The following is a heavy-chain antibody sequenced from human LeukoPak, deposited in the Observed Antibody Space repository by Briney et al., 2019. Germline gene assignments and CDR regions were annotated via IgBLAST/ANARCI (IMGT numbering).Heavy chain of an antibody. CDR1: GFTFTDYY. V-gene: IGHV3-11*05. Sequence: GGSLRLSWAASGFTFTDYYMTWIRQAPGKGLEWVSYISSGSNYINYADSVKGRFTISRDNAKNSLYLQMNSLRAEDTAVYYCARALSAYYGSGSYSGFDYWGQGTLVTVSS. CDR2: ISSGSNYI. D-gene: IGHD3-10*01. J-gene: IGHJ4*02. CDR3: ARALSAYYGSGSYSGFDY.